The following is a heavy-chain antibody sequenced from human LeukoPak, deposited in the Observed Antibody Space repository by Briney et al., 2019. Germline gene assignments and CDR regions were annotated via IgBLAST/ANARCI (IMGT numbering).Heavy chain of an antibody. CDR1: GFTFSSYS. J-gene: IGHJ3*02. Sequence: GGSLRLSCAASGFTFSSYSMSWVRQAPGKGLEWVSVIYSGGSTYYADSVKGRFTISRDNSKNTLYLQMNSLRAEGTAVYYCARVDSVPATAILLGGAFDIWGQGTMVTVSS. CDR2: IYSGGST. D-gene: IGHD2-2*01. CDR3: ARVDSVPATAILLGGAFDI. V-gene: IGHV3-53*01.